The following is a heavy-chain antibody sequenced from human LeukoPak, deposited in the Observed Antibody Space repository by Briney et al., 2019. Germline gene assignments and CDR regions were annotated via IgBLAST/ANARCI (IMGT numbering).Heavy chain of an antibody. J-gene: IGHJ4*02. Sequence: GGSLRLSCAASGFTFSSYSMNWVRQAPGKGLEWVSYISSSSSTIYYADSVKGRFTISRDNSKNTLYLQMNSLRAEDTAVYYCAKVTYGSGTYGAFDSWGQGTLVTVSS. D-gene: IGHD3-10*01. CDR2: ISSSSSTI. CDR3: AKVTYGSGTYGAFDS. CDR1: GFTFSSYS. V-gene: IGHV3-48*01.